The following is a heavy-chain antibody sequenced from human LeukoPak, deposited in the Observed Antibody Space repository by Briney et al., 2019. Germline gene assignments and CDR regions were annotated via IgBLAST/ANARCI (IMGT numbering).Heavy chain of an antibody. V-gene: IGHV3-23*01. CDR1: GFTFSSYG. J-gene: IGHJ4*02. CDR3: ARGFSECFDGPFDS. Sequence: PGGSLRLSCAASGFTFSSYGMSWVRQAPGKGLEWVSAISGSGGSTYYADSVRGRFTISIYNSKNTLYLQMTSLRAEATGVYYCARGFSECFDGPFDSWGQGTLVTVSS. D-gene: IGHD3-3*01. CDR2: ISGSGGST.